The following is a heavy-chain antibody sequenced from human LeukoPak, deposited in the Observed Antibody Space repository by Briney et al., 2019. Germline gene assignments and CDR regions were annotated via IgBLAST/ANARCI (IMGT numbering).Heavy chain of an antibody. CDR2: VSSGSSYI. CDR1: GLTFSRYS. D-gene: IGHD1-26*01. V-gene: IGHV3-21*01. J-gene: IGHJ4*02. CDR3: ARSGVDY. Sequence: KTGESLRLSCAASGLTFSRYSMNWVRQAPGKGLEWVSSVSSGSSYIYYADSVKGRFTISRDNAKKSLYLQMNSLRAEDTAVYYCARSGVDYWGQGTLVTVSS.